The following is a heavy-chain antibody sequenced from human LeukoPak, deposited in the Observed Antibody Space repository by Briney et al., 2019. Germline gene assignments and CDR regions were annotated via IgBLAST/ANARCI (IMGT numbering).Heavy chain of an antibody. D-gene: IGHD2-2*02. CDR1: GGSISSSSYY. J-gene: IGHJ4*02. V-gene: IGHV4-39*07. CDR2: IYYSGST. CDR3: ARDRRYCSSTSCYTTFDY. Sequence: PSETLSLTCTVSGGSISSSSYYWGWIRQPPGKGLEWIGNIYYSGSTYYNPSLKSRVTISVDTSKNQFSLKLSSVTAADTAVYYCARDRRYCSSTSCYTTFDYWGQGTLVTVSS.